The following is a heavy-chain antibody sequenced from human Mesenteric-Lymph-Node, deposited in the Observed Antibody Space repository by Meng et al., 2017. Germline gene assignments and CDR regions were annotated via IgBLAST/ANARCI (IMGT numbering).Heavy chain of an antibody. D-gene: IGHD2-15*01. Sequence: ASVKVSCKASGYTFTSYDINWVRQATGQGREWMGWMNPNSGNTGYAQKFQGRVTMTRNTSISTAYMELSSLRSEDTAVYYCARGRYCSGGSCYSFDYWGQGTLVTVSS. CDR3: ARGRYCSGGSCYSFDY. CDR2: MNPNSGNT. CDR1: GYTFTSYD. J-gene: IGHJ4*02. V-gene: IGHV1-8*01.